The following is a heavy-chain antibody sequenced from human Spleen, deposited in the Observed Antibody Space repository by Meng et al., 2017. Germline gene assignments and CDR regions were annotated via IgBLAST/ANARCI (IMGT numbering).Heavy chain of an antibody. V-gene: IGHV1-69*05. CDR3: ASSTQYYDIFTGYSP. J-gene: IGHJ5*02. Sequence: SVKVSCKTPGGIFTNYVIGWVRQAPGQGLEWMGGINAVFGTTNYAQKFQGRVTITTDESTSTVYMELTRLTSEDTAVYYCASSTQYYDIFTGYSPWGQGTLVTVSS. CDR2: INAVFGTT. CDR1: GGIFTNYV. D-gene: IGHD3-9*01.